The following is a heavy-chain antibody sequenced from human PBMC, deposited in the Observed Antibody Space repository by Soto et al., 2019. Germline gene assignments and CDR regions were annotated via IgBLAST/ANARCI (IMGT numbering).Heavy chain of an antibody. D-gene: IGHD3-22*01. CDR1: GGSISSGDYY. V-gene: IGHV4-30-4*01. CDR3: ARGLGYYDSSGYLY. J-gene: IGHJ4*02. CDR2: IYYSGST. Sequence: QVQLQESGPGLVKPSQTLSLTCTVSGGSISSGDYYWGWIRQPPGQGLEWIGYIYYSGSTYYNPSLKRRFTLSVDTSKNQFSLKLGSVTAADTAVYYCARGLGYYDSSGYLYWGQGTLVTVSS.